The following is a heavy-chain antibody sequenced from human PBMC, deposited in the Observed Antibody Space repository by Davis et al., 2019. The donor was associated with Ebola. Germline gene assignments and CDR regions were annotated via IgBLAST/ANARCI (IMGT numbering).Heavy chain of an antibody. D-gene: IGHD2-15*01. Sequence: GESLKISCAASGFTFSSYAMHWVRQAPGKGLEWVAVISYDGSNKYYADSVKGRFTISRDNSKNTLYLQMNSLRAEDTAVYYCARGQDRDYWGQGTLVTVSS. V-gene: IGHV3-30-3*01. CDR1: GFTFSSYA. CDR2: ISYDGSNK. J-gene: IGHJ4*02. CDR3: ARGQDRDY.